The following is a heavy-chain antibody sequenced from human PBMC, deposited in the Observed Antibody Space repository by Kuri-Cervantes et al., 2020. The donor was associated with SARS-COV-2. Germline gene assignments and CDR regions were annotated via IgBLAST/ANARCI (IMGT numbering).Heavy chain of an antibody. J-gene: IGHJ6*02. CDR2: ISSSSSYI. CDR3: ARDEFRSSGWPRGGGMDV. CDR1: GFTFSSYS. D-gene: IGHD6-19*01. V-gene: IGHV3-21*04. Sequence: GESLKISCAASGFTFSSYSMNWVRQAPGKGLEWVSSISSSSSYIYYADSVKGRFTISRDNAKNSLYLQMNSLRAEDTAVYYCARDEFRSSGWPRGGGMDVWGQGTTVTVSS.